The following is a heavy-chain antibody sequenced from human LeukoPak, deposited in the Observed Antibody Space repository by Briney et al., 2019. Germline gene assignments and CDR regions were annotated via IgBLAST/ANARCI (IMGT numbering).Heavy chain of an antibody. Sequence: PSETLSLTCAVYGGSFSGYYWSWIRQPPGKGLEWIGEINHSGSTNYNPSLKSRVTLSVDTSKSQFSLKLSSVTAADTAVYYCARRGIRYFDWLLYRTWFDPWGQGTLVTVSS. J-gene: IGHJ5*02. CDR3: ARRGIRYFDWLLYRTWFDP. CDR2: INHSGST. V-gene: IGHV4-34*01. D-gene: IGHD3-9*01. CDR1: GGSFSGYY.